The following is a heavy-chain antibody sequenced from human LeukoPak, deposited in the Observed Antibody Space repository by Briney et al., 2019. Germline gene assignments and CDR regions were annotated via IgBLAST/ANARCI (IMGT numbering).Heavy chain of an antibody. CDR1: GGSLSGYY. CDR3: ARGFREFDP. J-gene: IGHJ5*02. D-gene: IGHD5-24*01. CDR2: INHSGST. Sequence: PSETLSLTCAVYGGSLSGYYWSWIRQPPGKGLEWIGEINHSGSTNYNPSLKGRVTIPLDTSKNQFSLNLSSVTAADTAVYYCARGFREFDPWGQGTLVTVSS. V-gene: IGHV4-34*01.